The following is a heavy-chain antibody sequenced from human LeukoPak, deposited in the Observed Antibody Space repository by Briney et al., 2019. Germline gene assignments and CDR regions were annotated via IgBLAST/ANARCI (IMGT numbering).Heavy chain of an antibody. V-gene: IGHV1-46*01. CDR2: INPSGGST. J-gene: IGHJ6*03. Sequence: ASVKVSCKASGYTFTSYYMHWVRQAPGQGLEWMGIINPSGGSTSYAQKFQGRVTMTRDMSTSTVYMELSGLRSEDTAVYYCAKDDYGDWELYYYYYMDVWGKGTTVTISS. CDR3: AKDDYGDWELYYYYYMDV. CDR1: GYTFTSYY. D-gene: IGHD4-17*01.